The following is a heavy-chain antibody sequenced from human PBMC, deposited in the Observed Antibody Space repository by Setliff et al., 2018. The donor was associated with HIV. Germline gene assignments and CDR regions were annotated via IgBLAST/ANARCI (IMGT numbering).Heavy chain of an antibody. J-gene: IGHJ6*03. Sequence: SETLSLTCTVFGGSINSDSYYWTWIRQPAGKGLEWIGHIHTSGSTNYNPSLKSRVTISIDTSKNQFSLKLRSATATDTAVYYCARGSGWYYYYMDVWGKGTTVTVSS. V-gene: IGHV4-61*09. CDR3: ARGSGWYYYYMDV. CDR1: GGSINSDSYY. CDR2: IHTSGST. D-gene: IGHD6-19*01.